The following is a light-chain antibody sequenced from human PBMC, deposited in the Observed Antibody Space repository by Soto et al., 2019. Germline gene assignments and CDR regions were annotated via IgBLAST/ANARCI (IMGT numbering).Light chain of an antibody. CDR2: GAS. V-gene: IGKV3-20*01. J-gene: IGKJ1*01. Sequence: EIVLTQSPGTLSLSPGERATLSCRASQSVSSNYLGWYQQKPGQAPRLLIYGASNRATGIPDRFSGSGSGTDITLTISRLEPEDFVVYYCQQYGSSPLTFGQGTKVEIK. CDR3: QQYGSSPLT. CDR1: QSVSSNY.